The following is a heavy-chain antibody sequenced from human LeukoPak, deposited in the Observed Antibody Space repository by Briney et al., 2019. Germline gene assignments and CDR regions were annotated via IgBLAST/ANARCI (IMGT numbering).Heavy chain of an antibody. CDR1: GFTFSSYA. CDR2: IFGSGGST. J-gene: IGHJ4*02. V-gene: IGHV3-23*01. D-gene: IGHD2-21*02. CDR3: TRDPRDCGGDCGY. Sequence: GGSLRLSCAASGFTFSSYAMYWVRQAPGKGLEWVSGIFGSGGSTHYADSVKGRFTISRDNSKTTVYLQMNSLKPEDTAVYYCTRDPRDCGGDCGYWGQGTLVTVSS.